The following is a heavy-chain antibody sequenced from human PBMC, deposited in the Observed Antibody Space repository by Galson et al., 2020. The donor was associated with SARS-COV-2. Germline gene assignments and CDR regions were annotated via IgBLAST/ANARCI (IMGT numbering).Heavy chain of an antibody. CDR3: AREIRRGSGWYYYSGMDV. D-gene: IGHD6-13*01. V-gene: IGHV4-39*07. CDR1: GGPISSRHFY. J-gene: IGHJ6*02. Sequence: ETLSLTCSVSGGPISSRHFYWGWIRQPPGKGLEWIGNIHYSGSTYYNPSLNSRVTISVDMSNSQISLQLTSVTAADTAVYYCAREIRRGSGWYYYSGMDVWGQGTTVTVSS. CDR2: IHYSGST.